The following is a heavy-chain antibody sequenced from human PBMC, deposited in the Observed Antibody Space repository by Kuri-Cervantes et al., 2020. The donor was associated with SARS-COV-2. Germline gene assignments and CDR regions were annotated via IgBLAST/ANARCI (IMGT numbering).Heavy chain of an antibody. CDR3: ARDILVLGHNWFDP. V-gene: IGHV3-7*01. J-gene: IGHJ5*02. CDR2: IKQDGSEK. D-gene: IGHD2-2*01. CDR1: GFTFSSYG. Sequence: GESLKISCAASGFTFSSYGMHWVRQAPGKGLEWVANIKQDGSEKYYVDSVKGRFTISRDNAKNSLYLQMNSLRAEDTAVYYCARDILVLGHNWFDPWGQGTLVTVSS.